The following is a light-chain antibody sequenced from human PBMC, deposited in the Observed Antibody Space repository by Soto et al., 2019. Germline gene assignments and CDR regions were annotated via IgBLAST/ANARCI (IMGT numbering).Light chain of an antibody. V-gene: IGKV3-11*01. J-gene: IGKJ1*01. CDR3: LQDINYPWT. Sequence: EIVFTQTPGTLSLSPGERATLSCRASQSVDSSLTWYQQRPGQAPRLLIYGASNRATGIPDRFSGSGSGTDFTLAISSLQPEDSATYYCLQDINYPWTFGQGTKVDIK. CDR2: GAS. CDR1: QSVDSS.